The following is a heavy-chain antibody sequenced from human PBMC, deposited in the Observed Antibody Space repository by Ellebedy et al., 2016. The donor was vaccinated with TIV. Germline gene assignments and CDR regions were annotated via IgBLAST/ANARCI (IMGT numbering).Heavy chain of an antibody. Sequence: GGSLRLSXAASGFTFSSYSMNWVRQAAGKVLEWVSYISSSSSTIYYADSVKGRFTISRDNAKNSLYLQMNSLRDEDTAVYYCARLYGDYAAGRYFDLWGRGTLVTVSS. J-gene: IGHJ2*01. V-gene: IGHV3-48*02. CDR1: GFTFSSYS. CDR3: ARLYGDYAAGRYFDL. D-gene: IGHD4-17*01. CDR2: ISSSSSTI.